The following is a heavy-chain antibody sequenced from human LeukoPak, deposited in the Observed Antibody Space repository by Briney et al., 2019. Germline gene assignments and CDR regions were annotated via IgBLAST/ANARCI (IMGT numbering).Heavy chain of an antibody. CDR3: ARHHYDILTGYYGFGNWFDL. J-gene: IGHJ5*02. D-gene: IGHD3-9*01. CDR1: GFSFTSYW. V-gene: IGHV5-51*01. CDR2: IYPGDSDT. Sequence: PGESLKISCKGSGFSFTSYWIAWVRQKPGKGLEWMGIIYPGDSDTRYSPSFQGQVTMSADKSISTTYLQWSSLKGSDTAIYYCARHHYDILTGYYGFGNWFDLWGQGTLVTVSS.